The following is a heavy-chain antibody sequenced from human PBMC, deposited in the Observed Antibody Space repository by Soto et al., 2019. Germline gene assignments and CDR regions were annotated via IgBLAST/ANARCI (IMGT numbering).Heavy chain of an antibody. V-gene: IGHV1-8*01. CDR1: GYTFTTYD. D-gene: IGHD3-10*01. J-gene: IGHJ6*02. CDR3: VRWTRGGDSSGAMDV. CDR2: MNPSTGHT. Sequence: QVQLVQSGTEVKRPGASVRVSCNPSGYTFTTYDINWVRQSAGQGLEYMGWMNPSTGHTGYAQKFQGRVTMTRNIATSTAYMKLSGLSSDDTAVYYCVRWTRGGDSSGAMDVWGQGTTVNVSS.